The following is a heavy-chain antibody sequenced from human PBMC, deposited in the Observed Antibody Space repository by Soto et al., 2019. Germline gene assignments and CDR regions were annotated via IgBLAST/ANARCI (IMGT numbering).Heavy chain of an antibody. CDR1: GYTFTSYA. J-gene: IGHJ6*02. CDR2: INAGNGNT. CDR3: AREGPRVRGVPSYGMDV. D-gene: IGHD3-10*01. V-gene: IGHV1-3*05. Sequence: QVQLVQSGAEEKKPGASVKVSCKASGYTFTSYAMHWVRQAPGQRLEWMGWINAGNGNTKYSQKFQGRVTITRDTSASTAYMELSSLRSEDTAVYYCAREGPRVRGVPSYGMDVWGQGTTVTVSS.